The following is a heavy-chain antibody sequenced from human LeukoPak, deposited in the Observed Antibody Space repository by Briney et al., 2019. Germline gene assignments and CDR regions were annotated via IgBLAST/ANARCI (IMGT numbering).Heavy chain of an antibody. Sequence: SETLSLTCAVYGGSFSGYYWSWIRQPPGKGLAWIGEINHSGSTNYNLSLKSRVTISVDTSKNQFSLKLSSVTAADTAVYYCARASYDFWSGHFDYWGQGTLVTVSS. CDR3: ARASYDFWSGHFDY. CDR1: GGSFSGYY. V-gene: IGHV4-34*01. D-gene: IGHD3-3*01. J-gene: IGHJ4*02. CDR2: INHSGST.